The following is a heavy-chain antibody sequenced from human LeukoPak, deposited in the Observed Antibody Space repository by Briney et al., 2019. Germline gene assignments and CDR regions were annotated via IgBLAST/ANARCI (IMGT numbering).Heavy chain of an antibody. J-gene: IGHJ3*02. CDR2: IYTSGST. CDR3: AITRLGTFDI. D-gene: IGHD4-11*01. CDR1: GGSISSGSYY. V-gene: IGHV4-61*02. Sequence: SETLSLTCTVSGGSISSGSYYWSWIRQPAGKGLEWIGRIYTSGSTNYNPSLKSRVTISVDTSKNQFSLELSSVTAADTAVYYCAITRLGTFDIWGQGTMVTVSS.